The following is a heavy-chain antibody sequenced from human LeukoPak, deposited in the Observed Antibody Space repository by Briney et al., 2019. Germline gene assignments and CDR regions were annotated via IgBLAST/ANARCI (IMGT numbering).Heavy chain of an antibody. CDR2: ISYDGSNK. CDR1: GFTFSSYA. J-gene: IGHJ4*02. V-gene: IGHV3-30-3*01. D-gene: IGHD3-3*01. Sequence: GGSLRLSCAASGFTFSSYAMHWLRQAPGKAREGVSVISYDGSNKHYADSEKGRFTIPRDNSKNTLYPKKNRLRAEDTAVYCCARGALGGYYGYYFDYWGEGTLLSVS. CDR3: ARGALGGYYGYYFDY.